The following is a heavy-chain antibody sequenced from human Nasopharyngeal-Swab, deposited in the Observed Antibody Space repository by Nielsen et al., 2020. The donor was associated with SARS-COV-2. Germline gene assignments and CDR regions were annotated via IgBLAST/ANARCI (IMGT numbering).Heavy chain of an antibody. CDR2: ISYDGSNK. Sequence: GGSLTLSWAASGFTFSSYSMHWVRQAPGKGLEWMAVISYDGSNKYYADSVKGRFTISRDNSKNSLYLQMNSLRAEDTAVYYCARDIEGPYSAYDWDLGYFDHWGQGTLVTVSS. CDR3: ARDIEGPYSAYDWDLGYFDH. D-gene: IGHD5-12*01. J-gene: IGHJ4*02. CDR1: GFTFSSYS. V-gene: IGHV3-30-3*01.